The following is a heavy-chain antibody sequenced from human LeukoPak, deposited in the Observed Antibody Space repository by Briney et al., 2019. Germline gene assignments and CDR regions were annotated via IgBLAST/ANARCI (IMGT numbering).Heavy chain of an antibody. J-gene: IGHJ4*02. CDR1: GGSTSSGDYF. Sequence: PSETLSLTCTVSGGSTSSGDYFWSWIRQPPGKGLEWIGYIYYSGTTYYNPSLKSRVTISVDTSKNRFSLNLSSVTAADTAVYFCARETMAGHFDYWGQGTLVTVSS. D-gene: IGHD6-19*01. CDR2: IYYSGTT. CDR3: ARETMAGHFDY. V-gene: IGHV4-30-4*01.